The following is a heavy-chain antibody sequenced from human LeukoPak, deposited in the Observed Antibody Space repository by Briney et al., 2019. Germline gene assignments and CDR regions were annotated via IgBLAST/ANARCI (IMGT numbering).Heavy chain of an antibody. CDR2: IYYSGST. Sequence: PSEALSLTSTVPGGSISSSSYYWGWIRHPPGKGLEWMGCIYYSGSTYYNPSLKSRATISVDTSKSQFSLKLSSVTPADTAVYYCARRRGSYYSDGIDVWGQGTTVTVSS. V-gene: IGHV4-39*01. J-gene: IGHJ6*02. D-gene: IGHD1-26*01. CDR1: GGSISSSSYY. CDR3: ARRRGSYYSDGIDV.